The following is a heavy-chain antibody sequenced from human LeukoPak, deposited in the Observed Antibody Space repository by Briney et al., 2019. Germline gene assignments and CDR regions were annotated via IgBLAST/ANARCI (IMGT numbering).Heavy chain of an antibody. CDR3: ARDRTAGHYYDSSGYDY. V-gene: IGHV4-39*07. CDR1: GGSISSSSYY. CDR2: IYYSGST. D-gene: IGHD3-22*01. Sequence: SETLSLTCTVSGGSISSSSYYWDWIRQPPGKGLEWIGSIYYSGSTYYNPSLKSRVTISVDTSKNQFSLKLSSVTAADTAVYYCARDRTAGHYYDSSGYDYWGQGTLVTVSS. J-gene: IGHJ4*02.